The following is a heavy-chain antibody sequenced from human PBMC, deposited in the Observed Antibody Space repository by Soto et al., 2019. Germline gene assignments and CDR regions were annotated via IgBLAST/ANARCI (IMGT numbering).Heavy chain of an antibody. CDR2: ISYDGSNK. CDR1: GFTFSSYG. V-gene: IGHV3-30*18. J-gene: IGHJ4*02. CDR3: AKRGGDWNYDFDY. Sequence: GGSLRLSCAASGFTFSSYGMHWVRQAPGKGLEWVAVISYDGSNKYYADSVKGRFTISRDNSKNTLYLQMNSLRAEDTAVYYCAKRGGDWNYDFDYWGQGTLVTVSS. D-gene: IGHD1-7*01.